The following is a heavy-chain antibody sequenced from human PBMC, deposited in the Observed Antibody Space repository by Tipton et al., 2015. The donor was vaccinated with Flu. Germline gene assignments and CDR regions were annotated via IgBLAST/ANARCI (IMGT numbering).Heavy chain of an antibody. V-gene: IGHV3-23*01. J-gene: IGHJ4*02. CDR3: AKDGWDTSGWYPFDY. CDR2: IKSSGDET. Sequence: SLRLSCAVSGFTFSSYAMSWVRQTPAKGLEWVSGIKSSGDETFYADSVRGRFTISRDNSKNTLFLQMSSLKAEDTAIYYCAKDGWDTSGWYPFDYWGQGTLVTVSA. CDR1: GFTFSSYA. D-gene: IGHD6-19*01.